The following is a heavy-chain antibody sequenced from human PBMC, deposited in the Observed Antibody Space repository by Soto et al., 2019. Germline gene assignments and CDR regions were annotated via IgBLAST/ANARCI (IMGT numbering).Heavy chain of an antibody. Sequence: QVQLVQSGAEVKKPGSSVKVSCKASGGTFSSYAISWVRQAPGQGLEWMGGIIPIFGTADYAQKFQGRVTITAAEXTXXAYMELSSLRSEDTAVYYCASHCGGDCYSRSPPYYYYGMDVWGQGTTVTVSS. CDR2: IIPIFGTA. D-gene: IGHD2-21*02. CDR1: GGTFSSYA. CDR3: ASHCGGDCYSRSPPYYYYGMDV. J-gene: IGHJ6*02. V-gene: IGHV1-69*12.